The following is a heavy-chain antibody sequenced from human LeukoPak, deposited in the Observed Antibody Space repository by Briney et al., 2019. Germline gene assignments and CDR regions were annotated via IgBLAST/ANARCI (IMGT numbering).Heavy chain of an antibody. CDR2: IYPGDSDT. J-gene: IGHJ3*02. CDR1: GYSFTSYW. Sequence: GESLKISCKGSGYSFTSYWIGWVRQMPGKGLEWMGIIYPGDSDTRYSPSFQGQVTISADKSISTAYLQWSSLKASDTAMYYCARNWHSSGWYGIRAFAFDIWGQGTMVTVSS. D-gene: IGHD6-19*01. V-gene: IGHV5-51*01. CDR3: ARNWHSSGWYGIRAFAFDI.